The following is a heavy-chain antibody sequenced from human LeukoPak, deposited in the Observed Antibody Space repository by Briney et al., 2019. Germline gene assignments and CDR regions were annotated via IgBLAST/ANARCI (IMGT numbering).Heavy chain of an antibody. CDR1: GYTFTNYY. J-gene: IGHJ4*02. V-gene: IGHV1-46*01. Sequence: ASVKVSCKASGYTFTNYYIHWVRQAPGQGLEWMGIINASGGGTSCAQKFQGRVTMTRDTSTSTVYMELSSLRSEDTAIYYCARARHYRYSETYDSDYWGQGTLVTVSS. CDR2: INASGGGT. D-gene: IGHD1-26*01. CDR3: ARARHYRYSETYDSDY.